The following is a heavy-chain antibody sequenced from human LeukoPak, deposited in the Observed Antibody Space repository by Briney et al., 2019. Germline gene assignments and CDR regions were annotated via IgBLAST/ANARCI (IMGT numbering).Heavy chain of an antibody. D-gene: IGHD5-24*01. CDR2: IYYSGST. Sequence: SETLSLTCTVSGDSISTRYYWSWIRQPPGKGLEWIGYIYYSGSTSYSPSLKSRVTISVDTSKNQFSLKVNSVTAADTAVYYCAREAVALAAFDYWGQGTLVTVCS. CDR1: GDSISTRYY. V-gene: IGHV4-59*01. J-gene: IGHJ4*02. CDR3: AREAVALAAFDY.